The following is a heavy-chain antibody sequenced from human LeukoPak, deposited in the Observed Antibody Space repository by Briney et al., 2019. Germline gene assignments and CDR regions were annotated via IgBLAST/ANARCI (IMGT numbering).Heavy chain of an antibody. V-gene: IGHV4-34*01. CDR1: GVSFDDYY. CDR2: INHSGYT. J-gene: IGHJ4*02. Sequence: SQTLSPTCAVSGVSFDDYYCASVRQPPGKGLEWIGEINHSGYTTASPSLKSRVTLSIDTSTKQFSLNLRSVTVAHAVFYYCTRMTTGHDYWGQGTLVTVSS. CDR3: TRMTTGHDY. D-gene: IGHD4-17*01.